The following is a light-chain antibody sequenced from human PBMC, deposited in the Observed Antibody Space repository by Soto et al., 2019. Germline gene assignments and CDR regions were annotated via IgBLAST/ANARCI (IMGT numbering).Light chain of an antibody. Sequence: EIVMTQYPDTLSVSPGERATLSCRASQNINDKLAWFQQKPGQVPRLLIIGASTTATGIPDRFSGSGSGTDFTLTISGLEPEDFAVYYCQQYATSPGTFGQGTKVDI. V-gene: IGKV3-20*01. CDR3: QQYATSPGT. CDR1: QNINDK. CDR2: GAS. J-gene: IGKJ1*01.